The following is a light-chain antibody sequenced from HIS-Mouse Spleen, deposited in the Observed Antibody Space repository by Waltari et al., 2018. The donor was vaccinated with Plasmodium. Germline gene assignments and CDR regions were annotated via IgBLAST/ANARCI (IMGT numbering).Light chain of an antibody. Sequence: SYELTQPPSVSVSPGQTARITCSGDALPTQYAYWYQQKPGQAPVLVIYKDSERPSGIPERFSGSSSGTTVTSTISGVQAEDEADYYCQSADSSGTYRVFGGGTKLTVL. CDR3: QSADSSGTYRV. V-gene: IGLV3-25*03. J-gene: IGLJ2*01. CDR2: KDS. CDR1: ALPTQY.